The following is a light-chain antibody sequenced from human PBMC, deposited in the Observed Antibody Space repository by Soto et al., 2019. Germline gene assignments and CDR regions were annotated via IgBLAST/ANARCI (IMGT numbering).Light chain of an antibody. CDR2: GAS. Sequence: EIVLTQSPATLSLSPGERATLSCRASQSVISNFLAWYQQKPGQAPRLLIYGASNRATGIPDRFSGSGSGTDFTLTISRLEPEDFAVYYCQQYDSSPLTFGGGTKVEIK. J-gene: IGKJ4*01. CDR1: QSVISNF. CDR3: QQYDSSPLT. V-gene: IGKV3-20*01.